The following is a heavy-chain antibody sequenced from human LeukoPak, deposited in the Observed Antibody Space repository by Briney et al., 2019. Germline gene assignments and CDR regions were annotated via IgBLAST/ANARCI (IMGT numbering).Heavy chain of an antibody. D-gene: IGHD3-10*01. CDR1: GYTFTGYY. CDR3: ARPRGAKHGWYFDL. V-gene: IGHV1-2*02. J-gene: IGHJ2*01. CDR2: INPNSGGT. Sequence: ASVTVSCKASGYTFTGYYMHWVRQAPGQGLEWMGWINPNSGGTNYAQKFQGRVTMTRDTSISTAYMELRRLRSDDTAVYYCARPRGAKHGWYFDLWGRGTLVTVSS.